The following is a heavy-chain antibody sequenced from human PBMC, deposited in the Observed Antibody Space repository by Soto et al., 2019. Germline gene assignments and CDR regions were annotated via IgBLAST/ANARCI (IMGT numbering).Heavy chain of an antibody. CDR2: ISPIFGTA. CDR1: EYTVRNYA. D-gene: IGHD3-22*01. CDR3: ASTKYDSSAYYYWYLGL. V-gene: IGHV1-69*06. J-gene: IGHJ2*01. Sequence: QVELVQSGAEVKKPGSSVKVSCQASEYTVRNYAISWVRQAPGQGLEWMGGISPIFGTATSAQKFQGRVTINADTCANTVYLELSSLRSEDTAVYYCASTKYDSSAYYYWYLGLWGRGTLVTVSS.